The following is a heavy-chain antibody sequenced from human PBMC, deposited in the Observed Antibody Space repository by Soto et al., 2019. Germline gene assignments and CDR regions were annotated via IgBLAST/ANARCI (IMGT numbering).Heavy chain of an antibody. CDR1: GGSISSYY. D-gene: IGHD3-22*01. V-gene: IGHV4-59*08. CDR2: IYYSGST. CDR3: ARYYYDSSAYIDV. Sequence: SETLSLTCTVSGGSISSYYWSWIRQPPGKGLEWIGYIYYSGSTNYNPSLKSRVTISVDTSKNQFSLKLSSVTAADTAVYYCARYYYDSSAYIDVWGQGTLVTVSS. J-gene: IGHJ4*02.